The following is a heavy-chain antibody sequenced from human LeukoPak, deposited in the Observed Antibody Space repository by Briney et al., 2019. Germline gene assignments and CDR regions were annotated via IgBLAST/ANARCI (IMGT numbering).Heavy chain of an antibody. D-gene: IGHD4-17*01. Sequence: GVPLRLSCAASGLTFSCHGMHGVRQAPGKGLEWVAVISYDGSNKYYADAVKGRFTISRDNSKNTLYLQMNSLRAEDTAVYFCARPTTVTMVDAFDIWGLGTMVTVSS. J-gene: IGHJ3*02. CDR2: ISYDGSNK. CDR3: ARPTTVTMVDAFDI. V-gene: IGHV3-30*03. CDR1: GLTFSCHG.